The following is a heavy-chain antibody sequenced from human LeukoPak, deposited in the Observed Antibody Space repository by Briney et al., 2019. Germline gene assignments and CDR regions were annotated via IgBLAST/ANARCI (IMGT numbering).Heavy chain of an antibody. Sequence: GGSLRLSCAASGFTFGAYGMSWFRQAPGKGLEWVGFIRSKTYGGTAECAASVKGRFTISRDDSKSIAYLQMNSLKAEDTAVYYCSRGLGSGNPVDIWGQGTMVTVS. J-gene: IGHJ3*02. D-gene: IGHD3-10*01. CDR3: SRGLGSGNPVDI. CDR2: IRSKTYGGTA. V-gene: IGHV3-49*03. CDR1: GFTFGAYG.